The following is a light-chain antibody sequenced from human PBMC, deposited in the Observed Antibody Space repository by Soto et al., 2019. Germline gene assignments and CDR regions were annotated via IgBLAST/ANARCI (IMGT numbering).Light chain of an antibody. Sequence: EIVLTQSPGTLSLSPGERATLSCRASQSVSSSYLAWYQQKPGQAPRLLIYGASSRATGIPDRFSGSGSATDSTLTISRLEPEDCAVYYCQQYGSSVYTFGEGTKLEIK. J-gene: IGKJ2*01. CDR2: GAS. CDR1: QSVSSSY. CDR3: QQYGSSVYT. V-gene: IGKV3-20*01.